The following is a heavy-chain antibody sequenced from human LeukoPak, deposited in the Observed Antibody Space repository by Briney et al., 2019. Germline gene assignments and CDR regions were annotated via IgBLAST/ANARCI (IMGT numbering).Heavy chain of an antibody. V-gene: IGHV4-59*08. CDR3: ARHSSTWYPFDS. J-gene: IGHJ4*02. CDR1: GGSIRNYY. D-gene: IGHD6-13*01. Sequence: PSETLSLTCSVSGGSIRNYYWSWVRQPPGKGLEWIGYIHESGSTNYSPSLKSRVTISVDTSKNQVSLRLSSVTAADTAVFYCARHSSTWYPFDSWGQGTLVTVSS. CDR2: IHESGST.